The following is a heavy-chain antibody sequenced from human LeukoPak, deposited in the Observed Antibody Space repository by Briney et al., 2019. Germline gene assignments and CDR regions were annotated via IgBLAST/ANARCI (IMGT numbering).Heavy chain of an antibody. J-gene: IGHJ4*02. D-gene: IGHD3-3*01. CDR2: INTDGSST. CDR1: GFTFTSYW. V-gene: IGHV3-74*01. CDR3: AFWSGCSDY. Sequence: PGGSLRLSCAASGFTFTSYWMNWVRQAPGKGLVWVSRINTDGSSTSYADPVKGRFTISRDNAKNTLYLQMNSLRAEDTAVYYCAFWSGCSDYWGQGTLVTVSS.